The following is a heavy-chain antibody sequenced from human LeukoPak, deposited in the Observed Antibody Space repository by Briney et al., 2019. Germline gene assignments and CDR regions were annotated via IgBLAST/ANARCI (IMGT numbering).Heavy chain of an antibody. CDR2: IYYSGST. CDR1: GGSISSYY. J-gene: IGHJ3*02. D-gene: IGHD2-21*02. V-gene: IGHV4-59*01. CDR3: ARALVVTATAFDI. Sequence: SETLSLTCTVPGGSISSYYWSWIRQPPGKGLEWIGYIYYSGSTNYNPSLKSRVTISVDTSKNQFSLKLSSVTAADTAVYYCARALVVTATAFDIWGQGTMVTVSS.